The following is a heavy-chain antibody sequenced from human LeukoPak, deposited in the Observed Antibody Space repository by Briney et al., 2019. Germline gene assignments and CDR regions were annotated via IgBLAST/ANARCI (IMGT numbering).Heavy chain of an antibody. Sequence: SVKVSCKASGGTFSSYAISWVRQAPGQGLEWMGGIIPIFGTANYAQKFQGRVTITADESTSTAYMELSSLRSEDTAVYYCARAGVVLMVYAADFDYWGQGTLVTVSS. CDR1: GGTFSSYA. CDR2: IIPIFGTA. D-gene: IGHD2-8*01. CDR3: ARAGVVLMVYAADFDY. V-gene: IGHV1-69*13. J-gene: IGHJ4*02.